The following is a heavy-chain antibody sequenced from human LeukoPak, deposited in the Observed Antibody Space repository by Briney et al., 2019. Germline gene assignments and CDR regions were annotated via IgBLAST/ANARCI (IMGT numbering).Heavy chain of an antibody. J-gene: IGHJ4*02. CDR1: GFTFSAYF. V-gene: IGHV3-64D*06. CDR2: ISSNEYDT. Sequence: TGGSLRLSCSASGFTFSAYFMHWVRQAPGKGLEYVSSISSNEYDTYYADSVKGRFTISRDNSKNTLFLQMSSLRAEGTAVYYCVKDLNGTWSFDYWGQGTLVTVSS. D-gene: IGHD2-8*01. CDR3: VKDLNGTWSFDY.